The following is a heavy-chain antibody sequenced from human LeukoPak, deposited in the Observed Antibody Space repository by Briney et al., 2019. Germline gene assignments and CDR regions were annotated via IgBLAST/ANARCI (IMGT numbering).Heavy chain of an antibody. V-gene: IGHV4-30-2*01. Sequence: SETLSLTCAVSGGSISSGGYSWSWIRQPPGKGLEWIGYIYHSGSTYYNPSLKSRVTISVDTSKNQFSLKLSSVTAADTAVYYCARTYYYDSSGSRAFDIWGQGTMVTVSS. CDR3: ARTYYYDSSGSRAFDI. CDR2: IYHSGST. D-gene: IGHD3-22*01. CDR1: GGSISSGGYS. J-gene: IGHJ3*02.